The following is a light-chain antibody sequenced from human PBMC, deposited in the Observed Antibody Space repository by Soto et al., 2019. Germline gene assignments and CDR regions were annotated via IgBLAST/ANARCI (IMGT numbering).Light chain of an antibody. Sequence: DIQMTQSPYSLSASVGDRVTITCRASQSISSYLNWYQQKPGKAPKLLIYAASSLQSGVPSRFSGSGSGTDFTLTISSLQPEDFATYYCQKSYSIPWTFGQGTKVEIK. J-gene: IGKJ1*01. V-gene: IGKV1-39*01. CDR3: QKSYSIPWT. CDR1: QSISSY. CDR2: AAS.